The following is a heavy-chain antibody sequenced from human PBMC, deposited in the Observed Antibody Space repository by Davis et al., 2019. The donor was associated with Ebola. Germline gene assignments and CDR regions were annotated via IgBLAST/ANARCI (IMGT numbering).Heavy chain of an antibody. CDR2: ISGGGGTT. V-gene: IGHV3-23*01. D-gene: IGHD6-13*01. CDR1: GFTFSTYA. Sequence: GESLKISCAASGFTFSTYAMSWLRQAPGKGLEWLSGISGGGGTTNYADSVKGRFTISRDSSKNTLYLQMNGLRAEDTAVYFCARLQGIAATGTPYFQHWGQGTLVTVSS. J-gene: IGHJ1*01. CDR3: ARLQGIAATGTPYFQH.